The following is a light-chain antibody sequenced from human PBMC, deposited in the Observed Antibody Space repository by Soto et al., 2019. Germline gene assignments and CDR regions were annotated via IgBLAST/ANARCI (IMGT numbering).Light chain of an antibody. CDR2: GAS. CDR3: QQYNNWPQT. Sequence: EIVMTQSPVTLSVSPGERATLSCRASQRVSSKLAWYQQKPGQAPRLLIYGASTRATGIPARFSGSGSETEFTLSISSLQSEDFAVYYCQQYNNWPQTFGQGTKLEIK. V-gene: IGKV3-15*01. J-gene: IGKJ2*01. CDR1: QRVSSK.